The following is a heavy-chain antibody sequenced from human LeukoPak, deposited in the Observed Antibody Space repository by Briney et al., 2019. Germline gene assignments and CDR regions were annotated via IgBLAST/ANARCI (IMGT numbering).Heavy chain of an antibody. D-gene: IGHD6-19*01. CDR3: ATSAAEAGGMGYFDY. CDR1: GGSISSYY. J-gene: IGHJ4*02. V-gene: IGHV4-4*07. CDR2: IYTSGST. Sequence: SETLSLTCTVSGGSISSYYWSWIRQPAGKGLEGIGRIYTSGSTNYNPSLKSRVTMSVDTTKNQFSLKLSSVTAADTAVYYCATSAAEAGGMGYFDYWGQGTLVTVSS.